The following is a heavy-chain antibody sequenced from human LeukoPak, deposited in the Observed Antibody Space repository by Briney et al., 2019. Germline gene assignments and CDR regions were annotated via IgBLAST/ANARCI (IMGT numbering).Heavy chain of an antibody. CDR2: ICGSGGST. D-gene: IGHD3-22*01. V-gene: IGHV3-23*01. J-gene: IGHJ4*02. CDR3: AKYAPSYYYDSSGYPPQDYFDY. Sequence: GGSLRPSCAASGFTLSSFAMGSVPQGPGEGAEWVLGICGSGGSTYYADSVKGRFTISRDNSKNTLYLQMNSLRAEDTAVYYCAKYAPSYYYDSSGYPPQDYFDYWGQGTLVTVSS. CDR1: GFTLSSFA.